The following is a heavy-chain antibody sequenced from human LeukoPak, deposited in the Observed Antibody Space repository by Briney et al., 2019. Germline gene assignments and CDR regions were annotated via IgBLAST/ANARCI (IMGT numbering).Heavy chain of an antibody. CDR2: ISSSSSYI. V-gene: IGHV3-21*01. CDR1: GFTFSSYS. CDR3: ARDLLYGSGSREKFDP. D-gene: IGHD3-10*01. J-gene: IGHJ5*02. Sequence: KPGGSLRLSCAASGFTFSSYSMNWVRQAPGKGLEWVSSISSSSSYIYYADSVKGRFTISRDNAKNSLYLQMNSLRAEDTAVYYCARDLLYGSGSREKFDPWGQGTLVTVSS.